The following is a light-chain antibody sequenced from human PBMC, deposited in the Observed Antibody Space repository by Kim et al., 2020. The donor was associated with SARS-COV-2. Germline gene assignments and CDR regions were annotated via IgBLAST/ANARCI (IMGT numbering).Light chain of an antibody. CDR2: RDS. Sequence: SYVLTQPLSVSVALGQTARITCGENNIGSKSVHWYQQRPGQAPVLVIYRDSNRPSGIPVRFSASNSGKTATLTISRAQAGDEADYHCQVWASGTVVFGSGTKVTVL. J-gene: IGLJ1*01. CDR1: NIGSKS. CDR3: QVWASGTVV. V-gene: IGLV3-9*01.